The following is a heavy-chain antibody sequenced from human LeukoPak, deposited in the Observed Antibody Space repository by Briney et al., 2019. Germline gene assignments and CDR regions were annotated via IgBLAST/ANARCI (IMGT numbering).Heavy chain of an antibody. D-gene: IGHD2-2*02. CDR1: GGSFSGYY. Sequence: PSETLSLTCAVYGGSFSGYYWSWIRQPPGKGLEWIGEINHSGSTNYNPSLKSRVTISVDTSRNQFSLKLSSVTAADTAVYYCARGGYCSSTSCYTYWFDPWGQGTLVTVSS. J-gene: IGHJ5*02. CDR3: ARGGYCSSTSCYTYWFDP. V-gene: IGHV4-34*01. CDR2: INHSGST.